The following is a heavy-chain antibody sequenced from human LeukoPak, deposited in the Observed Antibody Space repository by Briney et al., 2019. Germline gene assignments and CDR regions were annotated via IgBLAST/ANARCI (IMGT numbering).Heavy chain of an antibody. D-gene: IGHD3-3*01. V-gene: IGHV1-2*02. CDR1: GYTFTGYH. CDR2: FNANSGAT. Sequence: GASVKVSCKTSGYTFTGYHVHWVRQAPGQGLKWMGWFNANSGATKYAQKFQGRVTMTRDTSIGTDFMELTSLISDDTAIYYCARDPYDGNYFFDYWGQGTLVTVAS. CDR3: ARDPYDGNYFFDY. J-gene: IGHJ4*02.